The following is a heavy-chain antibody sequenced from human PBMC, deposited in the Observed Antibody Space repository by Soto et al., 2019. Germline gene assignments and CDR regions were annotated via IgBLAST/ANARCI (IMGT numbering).Heavy chain of an antibody. D-gene: IGHD3-22*01. CDR1: GFTFDDYA. Sequence: GGSLRLSCAASGFTFDDYAMHWVRQAPGKGLEWVSGINWNSDTIEYADSVKGRFTISRDNAKNSVLLQMDSLRDEDTALYFCARANYYDGGYYTDYWGQGTLVTVSS. J-gene: IGHJ4*02. CDR3: ARANYYDGGYYTDY. V-gene: IGHV3-9*01. CDR2: INWNSDTI.